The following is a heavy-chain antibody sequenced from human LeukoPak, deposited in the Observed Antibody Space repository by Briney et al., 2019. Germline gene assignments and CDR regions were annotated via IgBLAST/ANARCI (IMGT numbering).Heavy chain of an antibody. Sequence: PGGSLRLSCAASGFTFSSYEMNWVRQAPGKGLEWVSYISSSGSTIYYADSVKGRFTISRDNSENTLYLQMNSLRAEDTALYYCARGPTSSARVPEYWGQGTLVTVSS. CDR3: ARGPTSSARVPEY. J-gene: IGHJ4*02. CDR2: ISSSGSTI. D-gene: IGHD3-16*01. CDR1: GFTFSSYE. V-gene: IGHV3-48*03.